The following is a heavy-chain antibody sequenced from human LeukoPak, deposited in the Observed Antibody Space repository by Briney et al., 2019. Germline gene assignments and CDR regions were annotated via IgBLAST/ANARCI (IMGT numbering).Heavy chain of an antibody. CDR3: ARGLYYDYVWGSYRNYYYYGMDV. CDR1: GGTFSSYA. CDR2: IIPILGIA. J-gene: IGHJ6*02. D-gene: IGHD3-16*02. V-gene: IGHV1-69*04. Sequence: SVKVSCKASGGTFSSYAISWVRQAPGQGLEWMGRIIPILGIANYAQKFQGRVTITADKSTSTAYMELRSLRSDDTAVYYCARGLYYDYVWGSYRNYYYYGMDVWGQGTTVTVSS.